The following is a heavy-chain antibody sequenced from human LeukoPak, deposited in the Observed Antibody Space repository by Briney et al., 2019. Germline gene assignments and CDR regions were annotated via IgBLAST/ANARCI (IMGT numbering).Heavy chain of an antibody. D-gene: IGHD3-22*01. CDR2: ISYDGSNK. CDR3: AKDGGTYDSSGYLDY. J-gene: IGHJ4*02. Sequence: GGSLRLSCAASGFTFSSYGMHWVRQAPGKGLEWVAVISYDGSNKYYADSVKGRFTISRDNSKNTLYLQMNSPRAEDTAVYYCAKDGGTYDSSGYLDYWGQGTLVTVSS. V-gene: IGHV3-30*18. CDR1: GFTFSSYG.